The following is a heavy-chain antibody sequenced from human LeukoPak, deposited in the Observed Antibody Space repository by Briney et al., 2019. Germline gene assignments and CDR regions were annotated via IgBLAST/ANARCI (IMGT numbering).Heavy chain of an antibody. D-gene: IGHD2-15*01. CDR2: IIPIFGTA. CDR3: CGAATYIPSNAFDI. CDR1: GGTFSSYA. Sequence: GASVKVSCKASGGTFSSYAISWVRQAPGQGLEWMGRIIPIFGTANYAQKFQGRVTITTDESTSTAYMELSSLRSEDTAVYYCCGAATYIPSNAFDIWGQGTMVTVSS. V-gene: IGHV1-69*05. J-gene: IGHJ3*02.